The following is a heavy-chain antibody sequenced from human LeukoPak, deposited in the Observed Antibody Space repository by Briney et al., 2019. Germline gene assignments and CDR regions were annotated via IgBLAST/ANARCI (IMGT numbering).Heavy chain of an antibody. CDR3: AGDGEGSSGTYRWY. J-gene: IGHJ4*02. CDR2: ISAYNGNT. D-gene: IGHD3-10*01. Sequence: ASVKVSCKASGYTFTSYGISWVRQAPGQGLEWMGWISAYNGNTNYAQRLQGRVTMTTDTSTSTVYMELRSLTSDDTAVYYSAGDGEGSSGTYRWYWGQGTLVAVSS. V-gene: IGHV1-18*01. CDR1: GYTFTSYG.